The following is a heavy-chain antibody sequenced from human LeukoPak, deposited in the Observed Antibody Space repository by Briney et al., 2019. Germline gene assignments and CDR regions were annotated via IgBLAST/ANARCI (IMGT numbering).Heavy chain of an antibody. D-gene: IGHD3-22*01. CDR1: GFIFSSYE. CDR2: ISTSGSLI. J-gene: IGHJ4*02. Sequence: GGSLRLSCAASGFIFSSYEMTWLRQAPGKGLEWVSFISTSGSLIYYADSVKGRFTISRDNAKNSVYLQMNGLRAEDSGVYYCARVTRSYYYDGLGFWGQGSLVTVSS. CDR3: ARVTRSYYYDGLGF. V-gene: IGHV3-48*03.